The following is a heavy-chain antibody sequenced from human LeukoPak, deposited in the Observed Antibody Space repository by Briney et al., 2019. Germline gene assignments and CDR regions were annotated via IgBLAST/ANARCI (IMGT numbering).Heavy chain of an antibody. CDR1: GFTFSDHY. D-gene: IGHD3-22*01. V-gene: IGHV3-72*01. Sequence: GGSLRLSCAASGFTFSDHYMDWVRQAPGKGLEWVGRTRNKANSYTTEYSASVKGRFTISRDDSKNSLYLQMNSLKTEDTAVYYCARSGYYYDSSGDYWGQGTLVTVSS. CDR2: TRNKANSYTT. J-gene: IGHJ4*02. CDR3: ARSGYYYDSSGDY.